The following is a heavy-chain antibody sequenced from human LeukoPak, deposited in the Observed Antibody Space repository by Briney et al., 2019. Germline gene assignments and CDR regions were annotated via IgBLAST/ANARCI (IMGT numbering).Heavy chain of an antibody. Sequence: PSQTLSLTCTVSGGSISSGGYYWSWIRQPPGKGLEWIGEINHSGSTNYNPSLKSRVTISVDTSKNQFSLKLSSVTAADTAVYYCARLEYYYDSSGSWGQGTLVTVSS. V-gene: IGHV4-30-2*01. CDR3: ARLEYYYDSSGS. CDR2: INHSGST. J-gene: IGHJ5*02. D-gene: IGHD3-22*01. CDR1: GGSISSGGYY.